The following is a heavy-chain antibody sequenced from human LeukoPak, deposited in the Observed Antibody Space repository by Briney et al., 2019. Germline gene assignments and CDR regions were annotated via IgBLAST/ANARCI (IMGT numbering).Heavy chain of an antibody. CDR2: ISAYNGNT. CDR3: ARKLSGKLRYFDWSTLDGAFDI. V-gene: IGHV1-18*01. D-gene: IGHD3-9*01. J-gene: IGHJ3*02. CDR1: GYTFTSYG. Sequence: ASVKVSCEASGYTFTSYGISWVRQAPGQGLEWMGWISAYNGNTNYAQKLQGRVTMTTDTSTSTAYMELRSLRSDDTAVYYCARKLSGKLRYFDWSTLDGAFDIWGQGTMVTVSS.